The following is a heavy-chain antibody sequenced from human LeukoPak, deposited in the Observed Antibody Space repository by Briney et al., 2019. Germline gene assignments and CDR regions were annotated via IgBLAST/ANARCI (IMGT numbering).Heavy chain of an antibody. CDR1: GFAIPNDG. CDR3: AKSIDSGGYPLGDS. D-gene: IGHD3-22*01. V-gene: IGHV3-23*01. J-gene: IGHJ4*02. Sequence: GGSLTLSCTGSGFAIPNDGMAWVRQAPGKGLEWISGIGAGVTGKYYAASVRGRFTISKDNSKKTVFLQMNSLRAEDTALYYCAKSIDSGGYPLGDSWGQGTLVIVSS. CDR2: IGAGVTGK.